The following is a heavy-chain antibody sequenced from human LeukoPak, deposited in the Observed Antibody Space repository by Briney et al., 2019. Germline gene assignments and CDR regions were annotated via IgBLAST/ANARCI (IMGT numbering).Heavy chain of an antibody. V-gene: IGHV3-7*01. CDR3: ARVAVVTLFNYYYYMDV. J-gene: IGHJ6*03. CDR2: IKQDGSEK. CDR1: GFTFSSYW. D-gene: IGHD4-23*01. Sequence: GGSLRLSCAASGFTFSSYWMSWVRQAPGKGLEWVANIKQDGSEKYYVDSVKGRFTISRDNAKNSLYLQMNSLRAEDTAVYYCARVAVVTLFNYYYYMDVWGKGTTVTVSS.